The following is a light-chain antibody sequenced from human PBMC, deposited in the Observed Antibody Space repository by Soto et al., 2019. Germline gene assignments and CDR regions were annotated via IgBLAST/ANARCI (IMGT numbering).Light chain of an antibody. CDR1: SSDVGFYNF. V-gene: IGLV2-8*01. Sequence: QSALTQPPSASGSPGQSLTISCTGTSSDVGFYNFVSWYQQRPGKAPKLVIYEVTKRPSGVPDRFSGSKSGSTASLTVSGLQANDEADYYCDSYGCTCLFVFRSGTNVTV. J-gene: IGLJ1*01. CDR3: DSYGCTCLFV. CDR2: EVT.